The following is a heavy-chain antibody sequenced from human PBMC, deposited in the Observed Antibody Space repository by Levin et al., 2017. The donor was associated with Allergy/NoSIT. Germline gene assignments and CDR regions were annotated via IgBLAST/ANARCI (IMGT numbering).Heavy chain of an antibody. CDR2: ISSSSSYI. V-gene: IGHV3-21*01. CDR3: ARGGWELGSAFDI. Sequence: GGSLRLSCAASGFTFSSYSMNWVRQAPGKGLEWVSSISSSSSYIYYADSVKGRFTISRDNAKNSLYLQMNSLRAEDTAVYYCARGGWELGSAFDIWGQGTMVTVSS. J-gene: IGHJ3*02. CDR1: GFTFSSYS. D-gene: IGHD1-26*01.